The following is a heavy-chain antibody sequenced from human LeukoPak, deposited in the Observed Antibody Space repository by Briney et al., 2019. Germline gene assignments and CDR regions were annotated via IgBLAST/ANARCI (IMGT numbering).Heavy chain of an antibody. V-gene: IGHV3-23*01. CDR3: AKFLAGVAVAGTDFDY. D-gene: IGHD6-19*01. CDR1: GFTLSRYS. J-gene: IGHJ4*02. Sequence: GGSLRLPCAASGFTLSRYSMNWVRQAPGKGLEWVSGISGSGGSTYYADSVKGRFTISRDNSKNTLYLQMNSLRAEDTAVYYCAKFLAGVAVAGTDFDYWGQGPLVAVSS. CDR2: ISGSGGST.